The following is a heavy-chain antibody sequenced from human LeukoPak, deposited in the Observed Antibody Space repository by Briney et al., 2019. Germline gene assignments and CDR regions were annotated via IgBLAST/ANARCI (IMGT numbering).Heavy chain of an antibody. CDR1: GGSISSNN. D-gene: IGHD6-13*01. CDR2: IYNTECT. Sequence: SETLSLTCTVSGGSISSNNWNWVRQPPGKGLEWIWRIYNTECTNYNPSLESRVTMSVGTSKNQFSLKLSSVTAADTAVYYCVRAKISAAGVWLFDPWGQGTLITVSS. CDR3: VRAKISAAGVWLFDP. V-gene: IGHV4-4*07. J-gene: IGHJ5*02.